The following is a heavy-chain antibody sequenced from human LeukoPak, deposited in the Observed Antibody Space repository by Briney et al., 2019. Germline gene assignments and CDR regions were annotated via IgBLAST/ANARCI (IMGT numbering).Heavy chain of an antibody. D-gene: IGHD6-13*01. V-gene: IGHV3-21*01. CDR3: ATGSSSSFDY. CDR1: GFTFSNAW. J-gene: IGHJ4*02. Sequence: GGSLRLSCAASGFTFSNAWMTWVRQAPGKGLEWVSSISGSSSDISYADSVKGRFTISRDNAKNSVYLQMNSLRAEDTAVYYCATGSSSSFDYWGQGTLVTVSS. CDR2: ISGSSSDI.